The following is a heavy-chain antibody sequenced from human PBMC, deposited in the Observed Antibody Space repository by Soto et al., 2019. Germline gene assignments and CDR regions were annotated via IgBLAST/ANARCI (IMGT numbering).Heavy chain of an antibody. CDR1: GGSFINHY. CDR2: INHIGIT. Sequence: QVQLQQWGAGLLKPSETLSLTCAVYGGSFINHYWSWIRQPPGKGLEWIGEINHIGITNYNPSLKSRVTLSVDTFNKQFSLKLSSVAAADTAVYYCARGDILIGSRNWFDPWGQGTLVTVSS. D-gene: IGHD3-9*01. J-gene: IGHJ5*02. V-gene: IGHV4-34*01. CDR3: ARGDILIGSRNWFDP.